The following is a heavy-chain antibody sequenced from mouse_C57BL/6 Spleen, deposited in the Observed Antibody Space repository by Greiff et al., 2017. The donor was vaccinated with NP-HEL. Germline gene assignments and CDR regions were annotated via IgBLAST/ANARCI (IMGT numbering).Heavy chain of an antibody. Sequence: ESGPGLVKPSQSLSLTCSVTGYSITSGYYWNWIRQFPGNKLEWMGYISYDGSNNYNPSLKNRISITRDTSKNQFFLKLNSVTTEDTATYYGARDQGTMAPFAYWGQGTLVTVSA. J-gene: IGHJ3*01. D-gene: IGHD1-1*02. V-gene: IGHV3-6*01. CDR2: ISYDGSN. CDR1: GYSITSGYY. CDR3: ARDQGTMAPFAY.